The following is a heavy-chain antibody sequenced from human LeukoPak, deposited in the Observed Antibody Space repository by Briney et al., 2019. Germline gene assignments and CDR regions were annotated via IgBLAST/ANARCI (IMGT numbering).Heavy chain of an antibody. CDR3: ARDRPGAHYYMDV. CDR2: INPNSGGT. Sequence: GASVKVSCKASGYTFTGYYMHWVRQAPGQGLEWMGWINPNSGGTNYAQKFQGRVTMTRDTSISTAYMELSRLRSDDTAVYYCARDRPGAHYYMDVWGKGTTVTISS. D-gene: IGHD3-10*01. CDR1: GYTFTGYY. V-gene: IGHV1-2*02. J-gene: IGHJ6*03.